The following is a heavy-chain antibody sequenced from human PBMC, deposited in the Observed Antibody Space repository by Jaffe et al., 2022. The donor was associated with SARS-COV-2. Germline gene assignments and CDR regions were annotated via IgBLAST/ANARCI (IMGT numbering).Heavy chain of an antibody. CDR1: GFTFSSYG. J-gene: IGHJ6*02. D-gene: IGHD3-3*01. Sequence: QVQLVESGGGVVQPGRSLRLSCAASGFTFSSYGMHWVRQAPGKGLEWVAVIWYDGSNKYYADSVKGRFTISRDNSKNTLYLQMNSLRAEDTAVYYCARSITIFGVVIRYYYGMDVWGQGTTVTVSS. V-gene: IGHV3-33*01. CDR3: ARSITIFGVVIRYYYGMDV. CDR2: IWYDGSNK.